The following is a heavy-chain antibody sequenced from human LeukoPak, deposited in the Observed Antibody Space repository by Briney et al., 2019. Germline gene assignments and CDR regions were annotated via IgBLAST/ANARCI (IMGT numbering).Heavy chain of an antibody. CDR3: ARQGWQWLVPYY. V-gene: IGHV4-59*08. Sequence: NPSETLSLTCTVSGGSISSYYWSWIRQPPGKGLEWIGYIYYSGSTNYNPSLKSRVTISVDTSKNQFSLKLSSVTAADTAVYYCARQGWQWLVPYYWGQGTLVTVSS. J-gene: IGHJ4*02. CDR2: IYYSGST. D-gene: IGHD6-19*01. CDR1: GGSISSYY.